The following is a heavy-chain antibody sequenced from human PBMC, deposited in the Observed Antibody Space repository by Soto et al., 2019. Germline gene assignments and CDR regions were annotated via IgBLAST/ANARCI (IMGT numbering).Heavy chain of an antibody. CDR3: ARELPPDL. CDR1: GFTVSRKY. CDR2: IWSAGLT. Sequence: LRLSCAASGFTVSRKYMNWVRQAPGKGLEWVSIIWSAGLTYYADSVRGRFTISRDISKNILFLQMNNLRAEDSAIYYCARELPPDLWGQGTLVTVSS. J-gene: IGHJ5*02. V-gene: IGHV3-53*01. D-gene: IGHD2-15*01.